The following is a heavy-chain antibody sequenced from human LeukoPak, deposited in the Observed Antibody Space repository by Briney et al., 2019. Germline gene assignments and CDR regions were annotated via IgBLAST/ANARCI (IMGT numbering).Heavy chain of an antibody. CDR1: GYSFTSYW. D-gene: IGHD3-10*01. J-gene: IGHJ5*02. CDR2: IYPGDSDT. V-gene: IGHV5-51*01. CDR3: ARSPTYYYGSGSYYNGVYWFNP. Sequence: GESLKISCKGSGYSFTSYWIGWVRQMPGKGLEWMGIIYPGDSDTRYSPSFQGQVTISADKSISTAYLQWSSLKASDTAMYYCARSPTYYYGSGSYYNGVYWFNPWGRGTLVTVSS.